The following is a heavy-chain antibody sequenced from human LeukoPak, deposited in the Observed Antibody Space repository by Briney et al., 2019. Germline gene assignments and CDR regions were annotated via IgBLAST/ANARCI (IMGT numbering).Heavy chain of an antibody. D-gene: IGHD3-9*01. CDR2: IKVGNGKT. CDR1: GYTFSSYA. V-gene: IGHV1-3*01. Sequence: ASVKVSCKASGYTFSSYAIHWVRQAPGQRLEWMGSIKVGNGKTKYSQEFQGRVTMTRDTSISTAYMELSRLRSDDTAVYYCARTAYDILTGYPYYFDYWGQGTLVTVSS. CDR3: ARTAYDILTGYPYYFDY. J-gene: IGHJ4*02.